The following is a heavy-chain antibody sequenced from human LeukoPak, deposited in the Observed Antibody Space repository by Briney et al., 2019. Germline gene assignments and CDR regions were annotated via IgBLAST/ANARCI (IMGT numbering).Heavy chain of an antibody. V-gene: IGHV3-74*01. CDR3: ARDSGSYYFDY. CDR1: GFTFSSYW. J-gene: IGHJ4*02. D-gene: IGHD1-26*01. Sequence: GGSLRLSCAASGFTFSSYWMHWVRQAPGKGLVWVSRIKSDGRSTSYADSVKGRFTISRDNSKNTLYLQMNSLRAEDTAVYYCARDSGSYYFDYWGQGTLVTVSS. CDR2: IKSDGRST.